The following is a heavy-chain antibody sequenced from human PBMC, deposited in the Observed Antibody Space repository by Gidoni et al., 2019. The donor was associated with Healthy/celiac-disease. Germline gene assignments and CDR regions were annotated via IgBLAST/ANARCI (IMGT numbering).Heavy chain of an antibody. CDR2: IYYSGST. Sequence: QVQLQESGPGLVTPSQTLSHTCTVSGGPLRSCSVYWSWLRQHPGKGMEWIGYIYYSGSTYYNPSIKSRVTISVDTTKNQFSLKLSSVTAADTAVYYCARGRGRTMTQFQHWGQGTLVTVSS. CDR3: ARGRGRTMTQFQH. V-gene: IGHV4-31*03. J-gene: IGHJ1*01. CDR1: GGPLRSCSVY. D-gene: IGHD3-22*01.